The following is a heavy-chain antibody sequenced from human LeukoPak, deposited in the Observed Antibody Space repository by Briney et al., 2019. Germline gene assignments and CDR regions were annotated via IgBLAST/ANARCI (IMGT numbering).Heavy chain of an antibody. CDR2: IYYSGST. V-gene: IGHV4-59*01. CDR3: ARGGYDYAWGSYLDY. J-gene: IGHJ4*02. Sequence: PSETLSLTCTVSGGSISSYYWSWIRQPPGKGLEWIGYIYYSGSTNYNPSLKSRVTISVDTSKNQFSLKLSSVTAADTAVYYCARGGYDYAWGSYLDYWGQGTLVTVSS. D-gene: IGHD3-16*01. CDR1: GGSISSYY.